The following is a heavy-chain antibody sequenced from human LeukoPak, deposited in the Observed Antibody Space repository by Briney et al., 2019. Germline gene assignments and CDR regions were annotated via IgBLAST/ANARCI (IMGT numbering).Heavy chain of an antibody. V-gene: IGHV4-39*01. CDR1: GDSISSSSYY. D-gene: IGHD6-19*01. CDR3: ARHLYSSGYVFVY. CDR2: VYYSTNT. J-gene: IGHJ4*02. Sequence: SETLSLTCTVSGDSISSSSYYWGWIRQPPGKGLGWIGNVYYSTNTYYNPSLKSRVTISVDTSKNQFSLKLSPVTAAHTAVYYCARHLYSSGYVFVYWGQRTLVTVSS.